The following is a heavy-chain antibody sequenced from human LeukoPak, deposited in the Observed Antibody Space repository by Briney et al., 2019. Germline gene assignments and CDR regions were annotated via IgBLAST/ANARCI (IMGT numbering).Heavy chain of an antibody. CDR2: IYYSGST. CDR1: GYSISSGYY. CDR3: ARLVPPGWFDP. J-gene: IGHJ5*02. V-gene: IGHV4-38-2*02. Sequence: PSETLSLTCTVSGYSISSGYYWGWIRQPPGKGLEWIGSIYYSGSTYFNPSLKSRVTISIDTSKNQFSLKLTSVTAADTAVYYCARLVPPGWFDPWGQGTLVIVSS.